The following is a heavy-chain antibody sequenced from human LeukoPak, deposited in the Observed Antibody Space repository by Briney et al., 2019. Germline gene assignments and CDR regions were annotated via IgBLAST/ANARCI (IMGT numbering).Heavy chain of an antibody. Sequence: SNQHYADSVRGRFPISRHNSKNTLYLQMNSLRAEDTAVYYCARDRCSSTSCYYYYGMDVWGQGTTVTVSS. D-gene: IGHD2-2*01. J-gene: IGHJ6*02. CDR3: ARDRCSSTSCYYYYGMDV. V-gene: IGHV3-30-3*01. CDR2: SNQ.